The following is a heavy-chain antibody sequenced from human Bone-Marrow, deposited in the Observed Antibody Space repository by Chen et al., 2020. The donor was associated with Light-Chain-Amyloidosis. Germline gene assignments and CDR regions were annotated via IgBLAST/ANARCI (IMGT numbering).Heavy chain of an antibody. J-gene: IGHJ4*02. V-gene: IGHV3-74*01. CDR3: SREFTGYDDY. CDR1: GFTFRTSW. D-gene: IGHD5-12*01. CDR2: INPDGTRV. Sequence: DVQLLESGGGLVQPGGSLRLSCAASGFTFRTSWMHWVRQAPGKGLVWVSRINPDGTRVDYADSVMGRFTISRDDAKSTVYLQMNSLRAEDTAVYYCSREFTGYDDYWGQGTPVTVSS.